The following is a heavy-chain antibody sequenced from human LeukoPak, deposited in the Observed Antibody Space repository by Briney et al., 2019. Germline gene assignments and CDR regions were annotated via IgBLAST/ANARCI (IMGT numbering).Heavy chain of an antibody. D-gene: IGHD3-22*01. CDR3: ATYYYDSGGFHFHH. V-gene: IGHV3-64*01. J-gene: IGHJ1*01. CDR1: GFTFRSDG. Sequence: GTLRLSCAASGFTFRSDGMHWVRQAPGKGLEYVSAISSNRGRTYYANSVKGRFTISRDNSRNTLYLQMGSLRAEDMAVYYCATYYYDSGGFHFHHWGQGTLVTVSS. CDR2: ISSNRGRT.